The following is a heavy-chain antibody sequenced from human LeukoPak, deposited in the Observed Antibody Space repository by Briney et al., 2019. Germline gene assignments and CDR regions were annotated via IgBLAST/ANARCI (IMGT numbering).Heavy chain of an antibody. J-gene: IGHJ4*02. CDR1: GFSVSDYW. CDR3: ARGARGVIGRFDY. CDR2: INSDGSNT. D-gene: IGHD3-10*01. V-gene: IGHV3-74*01. Sequence: GGSLRLSCAASGFSVSDYWMHWVRQVPGKGLVWVSRINSDGSNTYYADSVKGRFTISRDNANNMLYLQMNSLRAEDTAVYYCARGARGVIGRFDYWGQGTLVTVSS.